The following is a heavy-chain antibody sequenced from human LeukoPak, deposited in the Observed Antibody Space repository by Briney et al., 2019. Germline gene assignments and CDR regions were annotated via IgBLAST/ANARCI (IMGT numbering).Heavy chain of an antibody. CDR1: GFTFSSYW. D-gene: IGHD3/OR15-3a*01. CDR2: ISPDGNSA. Sequence: GGSLRLSCAASGFTFSSYWMHWVRQAPGKGLVWVSRISPDGNSATYADSAKGRFTISRDNAKNTLYLQMNSLRAEDSAVYYCVSLDGVYYYHMDVWGQGTTVIVSS. CDR3: VSLDGVYYYHMDV. J-gene: IGHJ6*02. V-gene: IGHV3-74*03.